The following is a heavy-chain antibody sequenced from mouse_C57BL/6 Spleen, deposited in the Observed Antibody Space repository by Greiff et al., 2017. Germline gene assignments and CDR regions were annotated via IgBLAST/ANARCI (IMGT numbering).Heavy chain of an antibody. D-gene: IGHD3-2*02. CDR2: ISYDGSN. J-gene: IGHJ3*01. V-gene: IGHV3-6*01. CDR1: GYSITSGYY. CDR3: ARGEQLRLPFAY. Sequence: EVQLQESGPGLVKPSQSLSLTCSVTGYSITSGYYWNWIRQFPGNKLEWMGYISYDGSNNYNPSLKNRISITRDTSKNQFFLKLNSVTTEDTATYYCARGEQLRLPFAYWGQGTLVTVSA.